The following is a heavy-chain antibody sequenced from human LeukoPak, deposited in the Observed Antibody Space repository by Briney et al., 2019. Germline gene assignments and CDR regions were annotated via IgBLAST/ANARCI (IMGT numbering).Heavy chain of an antibody. Sequence: GGSLRLSCAASGFTVSSNYMSWVRQAPGKGLEWVSVIYSGGSTYYADSVKGRFTVSRDNSKNTLYLRMNSLRAEDTAVYYCARKAYGSGKIDYWGQGTLVTVSS. J-gene: IGHJ4*02. CDR1: GFTVSSNY. V-gene: IGHV3-66*01. CDR2: IYSGGST. D-gene: IGHD3-10*01. CDR3: ARKAYGSGKIDY.